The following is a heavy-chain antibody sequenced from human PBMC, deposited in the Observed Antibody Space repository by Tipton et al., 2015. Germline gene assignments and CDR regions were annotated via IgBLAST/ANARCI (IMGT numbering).Heavy chain of an antibody. J-gene: IGHJ5*02. D-gene: IGHD2-15*01. CDR2: IYYGGST. CDR1: GDSISSSNW. V-gene: IGHV4-28*01. Sequence: LRLSCSVSGDSISSSNWWSWIRQHPGKGLEWIGYIYYGGSTYYNPSLKSRVTMSVDTSKNQFSLKLSSVTAADMAVYYCARGGNNWFDPWGRGTLVTVSS. CDR3: ARGGNNWFDP.